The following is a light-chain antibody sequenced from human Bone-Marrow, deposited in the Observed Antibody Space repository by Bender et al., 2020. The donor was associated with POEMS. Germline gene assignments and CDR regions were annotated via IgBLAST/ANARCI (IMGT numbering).Light chain of an antibody. V-gene: IGLV2-14*02. J-gene: IGLJ2*01. CDR3: QARDSSYVV. CDR2: EGT. Sequence: QSALAQPASVSGSPGQSITISCTGSSGDIGNYVLVSWYQHHPGKAPKLMIYEGTKRPSGVSNRFSGSNSGNTATLTISGTQATDEADYYCQARDSSYVVFGGGTKLTVL. CDR1: SGDIGNYVL.